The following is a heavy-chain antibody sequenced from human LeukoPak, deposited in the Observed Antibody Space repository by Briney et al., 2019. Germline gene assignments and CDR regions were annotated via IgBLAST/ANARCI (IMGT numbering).Heavy chain of an antibody. V-gene: IGHV3-74*01. CDR3: ARDHDAVGTTIDH. CDR1: GFTFSSYW. CDR2: IKSDGSVT. D-gene: IGHD1-14*01. J-gene: IGHJ4*02. Sequence: GGSLRLSCAASGFTFSSYWMHWVRQAPGEGLVWVSRIKSDGSVTWYADSVKGRFTISRDNAKNMLYLQMNSLRDEGTAVYFCARDHDAVGTTIDHWGQGTLVTVSS.